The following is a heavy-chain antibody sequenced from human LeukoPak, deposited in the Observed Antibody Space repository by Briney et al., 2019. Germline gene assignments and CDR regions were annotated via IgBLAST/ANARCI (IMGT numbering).Heavy chain of an antibody. CDR2: IYHSGST. D-gene: IGHD2-2*01. Sequence: PSETLSLTCAVSGGSISSSNWWSWVRPPPGKGLEWIGEIYHSGSTNYNPSLKSRVTMSVDTSKNQFSLKLSSVTAADTAVYYCARARGGYCSSTSCYGGAYYYYYMDVWGKGTTVTISS. V-gene: IGHV4-4*02. CDR1: GGSISSSNW. CDR3: ARARGGYCSSTSCYGGAYYYYYMDV. J-gene: IGHJ6*03.